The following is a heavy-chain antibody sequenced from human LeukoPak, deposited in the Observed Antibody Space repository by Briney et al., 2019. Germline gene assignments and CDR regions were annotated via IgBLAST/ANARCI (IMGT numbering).Heavy chain of an antibody. J-gene: IGHJ4*02. CDR1: GGSISSYY. CDR3: ARGGYYDSSGLPDPFHY. CDR2: IYYSGST. Sequence: SETLSLTCTVSGGSISSYYWSWIRQPPGKGLKWIGYIYYSGSTNYNPSLKSRVTISVDTSKNQFSLKLSSVTAADTTVYYCARGGYYDSSGLPDPFHYWGPGTLVTVSS. V-gene: IGHV4-59*01. D-gene: IGHD3-22*01.